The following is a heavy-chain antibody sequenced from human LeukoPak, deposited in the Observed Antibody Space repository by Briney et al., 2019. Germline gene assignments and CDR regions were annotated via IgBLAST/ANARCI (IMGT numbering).Heavy chain of an antibody. D-gene: IGHD5-12*01. V-gene: IGHV1-2*02. CDR1: GYTFTGYY. J-gene: IGHJ4*02. CDR2: INPNSGGT. CDR3: ARSPSRGYSGYDLAY. Sequence: ASVKVSCKASGYTFTGYYMHWARQAPGQGLEWMGWINPNSGGTNYAQKFQGRVTITRDTSISTAYMELSRLRSDDTAVYYCARSPSRGYSGYDLAYWGQGTLVTVSS.